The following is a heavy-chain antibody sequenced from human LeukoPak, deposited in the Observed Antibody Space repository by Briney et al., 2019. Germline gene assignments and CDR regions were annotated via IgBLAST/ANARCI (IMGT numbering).Heavy chain of an antibody. CDR2: ISGSSSTI. Sequence: GRTLRLFCAASGLTFSTFSMNWARQPPGKGLEWVSYISGSSSTIYYEDAVKGRVTITRDNAKNSLYLQMNSLGAEDTAVYYCARGYGSSGYYYPRYWGQGTLVTVSS. CDR1: GLTFSTFS. V-gene: IGHV3-48*01. D-gene: IGHD3-22*01. J-gene: IGHJ4*02. CDR3: ARGYGSSGYYYPRY.